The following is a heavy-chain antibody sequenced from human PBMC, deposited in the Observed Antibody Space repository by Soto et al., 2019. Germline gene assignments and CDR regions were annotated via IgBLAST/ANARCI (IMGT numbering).Heavy chain of an antibody. D-gene: IGHD3-10*01. CDR1: GYTFTNND. V-gene: IGHV1-8*01. Sequence: QVQLVQSGAAVKRPGASVKVSCKASGYTFTNNDVIWVRQATGQGLEWMGWMNPGSGDTGYAQKFQGRVTMTRDISIATAYIELSSLTSEDTAIYYCARMESFGSVNWFDPWGQGTLVTVSS. CDR2: MNPGSGDT. CDR3: ARMESFGSVNWFDP. J-gene: IGHJ5*02.